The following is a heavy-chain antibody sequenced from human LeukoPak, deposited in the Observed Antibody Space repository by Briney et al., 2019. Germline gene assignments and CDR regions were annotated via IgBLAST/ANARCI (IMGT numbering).Heavy chain of an antibody. J-gene: IGHJ4*02. CDR3: ARGSSDYPRYFDY. CDR1: GYTFASYV. D-gene: IGHD3-22*01. Sequence: ASVKVSCKASGYTFASYVMHWVRQPPGQRLEWMGWINTGNGNTKYSQKFQGRVTITRDTSASTAYMELSSLRSEDTAVYYCARGSSDYPRYFDYWGQGSLVTVSS. V-gene: IGHV1-3*04. CDR2: INTGNGNT.